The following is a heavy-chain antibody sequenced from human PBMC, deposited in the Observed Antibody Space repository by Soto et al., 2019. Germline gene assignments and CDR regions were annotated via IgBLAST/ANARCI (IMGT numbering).Heavy chain of an antibody. V-gene: IGHV5-51*01. CDR1: GYTFTNSW. Sequence: GESLKISCKTSGYTFTNSWIGWVRQMPGKGLEWMGIIFPGDSDTRYNPSFQGQVTISVDKSISTAYLQWSSLQASDTALYYCERHPPYWYDNSDYEYRFEYWGQGTQVTVSS. CDR2: IFPGDSDT. D-gene: IGHD3-22*01. J-gene: IGHJ4*02. CDR3: ERHPPYWYDNSDYEYRFEY.